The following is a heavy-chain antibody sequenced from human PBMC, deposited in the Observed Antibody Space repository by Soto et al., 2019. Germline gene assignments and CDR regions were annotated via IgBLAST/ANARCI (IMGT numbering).Heavy chain of an antibody. Sequence: SETLSLTCTVSGGSFTNYYWSWIRQPPGRGLEWIGYIYNTGSTNYNPSLKSRVTISVDTSKNQFSLKLSSVTAADTAVYYCAIQGWDYYGSFDPWGQGTLVTVSS. J-gene: IGHJ5*02. CDR3: AIQGWDYYGSFDP. V-gene: IGHV4-59*01. CDR2: IYNTGST. CDR1: GGSFTNYY. D-gene: IGHD3-10*01.